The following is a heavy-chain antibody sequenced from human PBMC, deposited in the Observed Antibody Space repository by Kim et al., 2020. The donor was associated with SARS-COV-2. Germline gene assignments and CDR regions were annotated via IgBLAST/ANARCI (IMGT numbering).Heavy chain of an antibody. J-gene: IGHJ4*02. Sequence: GGSLRLSCAASGFTFSSYEMNWVRQPPGKGLEWVSYISSSGSTIYYADSVKGRFTISRDNAKNSLYLQMNSLRAEDTAVYYCARVEGGIAAAGQPYYFDYWGQGTLVTVSS. CDR3: ARVEGGIAAAGQPYYFDY. CDR1: GFTFSSYE. CDR2: ISSSGSTI. D-gene: IGHD6-13*01. V-gene: IGHV3-48*03.